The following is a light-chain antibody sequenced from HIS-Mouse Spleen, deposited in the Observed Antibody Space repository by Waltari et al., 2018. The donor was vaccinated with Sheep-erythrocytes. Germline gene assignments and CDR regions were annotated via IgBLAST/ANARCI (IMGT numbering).Light chain of an antibody. V-gene: IGLV3-25*03. CDR1: ALPKQY. CDR2: KDS. J-gene: IGLJ2*01. CDR3: QSADSSGTYRV. Sequence: SYELTQPPSVSVSPGQTARITCSGDALPKQYAYWYQQKPGQAPVLVIYKDSERPSGIPERFSGSSSGTTVTLTISGVQAEDEADYYWQSADSSGTYRVFG.